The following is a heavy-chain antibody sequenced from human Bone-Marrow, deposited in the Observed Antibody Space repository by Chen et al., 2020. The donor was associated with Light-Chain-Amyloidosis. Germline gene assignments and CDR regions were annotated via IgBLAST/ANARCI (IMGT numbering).Heavy chain of an antibody. V-gene: IGHV3-53*01. CDR1: GFTVSSNY. CDR2: IYSGGST. D-gene: IGHD2-15*01. Sequence: EVQLVESGGGLIQPGGSLRLSCAASGFTVSSNYMSWVRQAPGKGLEWVLVIYSGGSTYYADSVKGRFTISRDNSKNTLYLQMNSLRAEDTAVYYCARLVYCSGGSCDSYAFDIWGQGTMVTVSS. J-gene: IGHJ3*02. CDR3: ARLVYCSGGSCDSYAFDI.